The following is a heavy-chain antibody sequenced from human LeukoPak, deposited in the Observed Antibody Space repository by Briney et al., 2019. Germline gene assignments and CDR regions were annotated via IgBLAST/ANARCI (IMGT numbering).Heavy chain of an antibody. D-gene: IGHD3-3*01. CDR1: GFTFSSYA. CDR3: ARDKGFLEWLLYSHYYYMDV. Sequence: HAGGSLRLSCAASGFTFSSYAMHWVRQAPGKGLEWVAVISYDGSNKYYADSVKGRFTISRDNAKNTLYLQMNSLRAEDTAVYYCARDKGFLEWLLYSHYYYMDVWGKGTTVTVSS. V-gene: IGHV3-30*07. CDR2: ISYDGSNK. J-gene: IGHJ6*03.